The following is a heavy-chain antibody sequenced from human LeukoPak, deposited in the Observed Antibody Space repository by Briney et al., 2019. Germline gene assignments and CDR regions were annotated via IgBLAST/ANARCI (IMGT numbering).Heavy chain of an antibody. CDR3: ASSSGSGYYFRHAFDI. D-gene: IGHD3-22*01. CDR2: IYYSGST. J-gene: IGHJ3*02. Sequence: SETLSLTCTVSGGSISSYYWSWIRQPPGKGLEWIGYIYYSGSTNYNPSLKSRVTISVDTSKNQFSLKLSSVTAADTAVYYCASSSGSGYYFRHAFDIWGQGTMVTASS. CDR1: GGSISSYY. V-gene: IGHV4-59*01.